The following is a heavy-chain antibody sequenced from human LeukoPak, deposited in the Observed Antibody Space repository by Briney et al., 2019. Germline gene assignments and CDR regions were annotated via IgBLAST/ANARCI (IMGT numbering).Heavy chain of an antibody. J-gene: IGHJ6*03. D-gene: IGHD6-13*01. CDR3: AKGSWQQLGYYYMDV. V-gene: IGHV3-30*02. Sequence: PGGSLRLSCAASGFTFSSYGMHWVRQAPGKGLEWVAFIRYDGSNKYYADSVKGRFTISRDNSKNTLYLQMNSLRAEDTAVYYCAKGSWQQLGYYYMDVWGKGTTVTISS. CDR1: GFTFSSYG. CDR2: IRYDGSNK.